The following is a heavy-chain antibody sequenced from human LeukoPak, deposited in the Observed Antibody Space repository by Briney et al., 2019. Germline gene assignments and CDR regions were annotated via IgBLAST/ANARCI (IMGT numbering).Heavy chain of an antibody. D-gene: IGHD2/OR15-2a*01. CDR1: GGSVSSSSHY. V-gene: IGHV4-39*07. J-gene: IGHJ4*02. CDR3: AREPRTYANFFLDVYYFDY. Sequence: KPSETLSLTCTVSGGSVSSSSHYWAWLRQPPGKGLEWIGSFYFGGTTYYNPALQSRVTISGDTSKDLFSLNLTSVTAADTAIYYCAREPRTYANFFLDVYYFDYWGQGSLVTVSS. CDR2: FYFGGTT.